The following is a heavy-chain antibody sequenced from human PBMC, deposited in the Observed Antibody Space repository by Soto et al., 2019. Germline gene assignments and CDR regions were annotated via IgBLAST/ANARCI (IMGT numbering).Heavy chain of an antibody. D-gene: IGHD3-22*01. CDR3: ARVTLDSSGYYSGDY. J-gene: IGHJ4*02. V-gene: IGHV3-11*06. CDR2: ISSSSYT. Sequence: GGSLRLSCAASGFTFRDYYMSWIRQAPGKGLEWVSYISSSSYTNYADSVKGRFTISRDNAKNSLYLQMNSLRAEDTAVYYCARVTLDSSGYYSGDYWGQGTLVTVSS. CDR1: GFTFRDYY.